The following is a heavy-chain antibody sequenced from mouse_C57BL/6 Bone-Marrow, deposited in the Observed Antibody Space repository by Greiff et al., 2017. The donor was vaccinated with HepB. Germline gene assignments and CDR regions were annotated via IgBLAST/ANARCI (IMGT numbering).Heavy chain of an antibody. D-gene: IGHD2-2*01. CDR1: GYTFTDYY. CDR2: INPYNGGT. V-gene: IGHV1-19*01. CDR3: ASSMVTTYYFDY. Sequence: VQLQQSGPVLVKPGASVKMSCKASGYTFTDYYMNWVKQSHGKSLEWIGVINPYNGGTSYNQKFKGKATLTVDKSSSTAYMELNSLTSEDSAVYCCASSMVTTYYFDYWGQGTTLTVSS. J-gene: IGHJ2*01.